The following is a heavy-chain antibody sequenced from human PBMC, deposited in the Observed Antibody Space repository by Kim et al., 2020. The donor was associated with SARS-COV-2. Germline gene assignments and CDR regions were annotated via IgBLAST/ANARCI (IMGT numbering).Heavy chain of an antibody. CDR2: T. D-gene: IGHD3-3*01. Sequence: TYYAEPVKGRFTSSRDNSKNTMYLQMNSLRAEYTAVYYCAKTKTHDAAFEFWGQGTVVTVSS. V-gene: IGHV3-23*01. J-gene: IGHJ3*01. CDR3: AKTKTHDAAFEF.